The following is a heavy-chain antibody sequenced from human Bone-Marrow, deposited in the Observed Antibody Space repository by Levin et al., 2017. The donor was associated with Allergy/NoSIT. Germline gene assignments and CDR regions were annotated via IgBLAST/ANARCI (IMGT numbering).Heavy chain of an antibody. V-gene: IGHV1-69*13. J-gene: IGHJ3*01. D-gene: IGHD3-9*01. CDR2: IIPVFKTT. CDR3: ARDGRIRILTGSPRDSFDV. CDR1: GGTFSTYC. Sequence: ASVKVSCKASGGTFSTYCFSWLRQAPGLGLEYMGGIIPVFKTTKYAQKFQGRLTLSADESTSTAYMELNSLTSEDTAVYFCARDGRIRILTGSPRDSFDVWGQGTMVTVSS.